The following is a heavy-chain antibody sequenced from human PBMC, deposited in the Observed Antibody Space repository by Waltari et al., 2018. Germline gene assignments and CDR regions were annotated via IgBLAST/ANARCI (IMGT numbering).Heavy chain of an antibody. V-gene: IGHV3-53*02. Sequence: EAQLVETGGGLIQPGGSLRLSCAASGFTVSTNYMTWVRPAPGKGLEWVSVIYSGGNTYYADSVKGRFTISRDNSRNTVYLQMNSLRAEDTAVYYCASFDYGGNTDAFDIWGQGTMVTVSS. CDR1: GFTVSTNY. CDR3: ASFDYGGNTDAFDI. J-gene: IGHJ3*02. D-gene: IGHD4-17*01. CDR2: IYSGGNT.